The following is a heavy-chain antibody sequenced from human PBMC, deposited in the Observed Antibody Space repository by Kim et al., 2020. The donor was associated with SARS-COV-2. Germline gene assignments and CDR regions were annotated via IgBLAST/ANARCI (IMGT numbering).Heavy chain of an antibody. CDR3: ASAIRYFDWFIFDY. CDR2: IYPGDSDT. D-gene: IGHD3-9*01. CDR1: GYSFTSYW. J-gene: IGHJ4*02. V-gene: IGHV5-51*01. Sequence: GESLKISCKGSGYSFTSYWIGLVRQMPGKGLEWMGIIYPGDSDTRYSPSFQGQVTISADTSISTAYLQWSSLKASDTAMYYCASAIRYFDWFIFDYWGQGTLVTVSS.